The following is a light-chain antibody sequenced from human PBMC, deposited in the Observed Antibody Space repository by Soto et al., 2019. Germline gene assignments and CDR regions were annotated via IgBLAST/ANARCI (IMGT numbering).Light chain of an antibody. J-gene: IGLJ1*01. CDR3: FSYPSSCTYV. CDR1: SSDVGNYKY. Sequence: QSALTQPASVSGSPGQSITISCTGTSSDVGNYKYVSWYQQHPGKAPKLMIYEVSNRPSGVSNRFSGSKSGNTASLTISGLQAEDETDYYCFSYPSSCTYVFWTGTKVAVL. CDR2: EVS. V-gene: IGLV2-14*01.